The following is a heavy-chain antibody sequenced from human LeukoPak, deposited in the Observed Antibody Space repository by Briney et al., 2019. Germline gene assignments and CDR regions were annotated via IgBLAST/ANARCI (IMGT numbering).Heavy chain of an antibody. CDR3: ARVDRLSVGAFDI. CDR1: GGSISSYY. D-gene: IGHD2/OR15-2a*01. V-gene: IGHV4-59*01. Sequence: KPSETLSLTCTISGGSISSYYWSWIRQPPGKGLEWIGYIYYSGSTNYNPSLKSRVTISVDTSKNQFSLKLSSVTAADTAVYYCARVDRLSVGAFDIWGQGTMVTVSS. CDR2: IYYSGST. J-gene: IGHJ3*02.